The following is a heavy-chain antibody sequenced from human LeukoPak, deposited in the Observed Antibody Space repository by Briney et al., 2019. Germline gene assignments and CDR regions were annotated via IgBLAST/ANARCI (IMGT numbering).Heavy chain of an antibody. D-gene: IGHD2-21*02. V-gene: IGHV4-59*08. Sequence: SETLSLTCTVSGGSINSYYWSWIRQPPGKGLECIGYMYNSGLTNYNPSLKSRVAISVDTSKNQFSLRLGSVTAADTAVYYCARLHYGDPTSWFDPWGQGTLVTVSS. CDR3: ARLHYGDPTSWFDP. CDR2: MYNSGLT. J-gene: IGHJ5*02. CDR1: GGSINSYY.